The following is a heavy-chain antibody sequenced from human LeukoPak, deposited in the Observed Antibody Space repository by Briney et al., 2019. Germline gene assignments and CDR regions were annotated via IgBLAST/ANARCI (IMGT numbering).Heavy chain of an antibody. J-gene: IGHJ6*03. V-gene: IGHV4-61*02. CDR3: AREALIEGFYYYMDV. CDR2: IYTSGGT. CDR1: GGSISSGSYY. D-gene: IGHD3-22*01. Sequence: PSETLFLTCTVSGGSISSGSYYWSWIRQPAGKGLEWIGRIYTSGGTNYNPSLKSRVTMSVDTSKNQFSLRLRSVTAADSAVYYCAREALIEGFYYYMDVWGKGTTVTVSS.